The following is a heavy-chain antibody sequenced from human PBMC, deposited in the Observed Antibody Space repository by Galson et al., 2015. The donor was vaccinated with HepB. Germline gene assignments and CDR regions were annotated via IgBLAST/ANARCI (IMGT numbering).Heavy chain of an antibody. J-gene: IGHJ6*02. CDR1: GYTFINYG. CDR2: VGAYNGNK. Sequence: SVKVSCKASGYTFINYGISWVRQAPGQGLEWMGWVGAYNGNKDYAQRLQGRVTMTTDTSTSTAFMELRSLRSDDTAVYYCARDASLIYNSSGYWDYYYYGMDVWGQGTTVTVSS. D-gene: IGHD3-22*01. V-gene: IGHV1-18*04. CDR3: ARDASLIYNSSGYWDYYYYGMDV.